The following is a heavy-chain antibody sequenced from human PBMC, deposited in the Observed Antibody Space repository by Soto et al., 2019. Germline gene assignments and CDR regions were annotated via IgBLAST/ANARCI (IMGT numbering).Heavy chain of an antibody. J-gene: IGHJ5*02. V-gene: IGHV1-69*01. D-gene: IGHD1-26*01. CDR3: ARPIVGPTTAGWLHP. CDR1: GGTFSRYA. Sequence: QVQLVQSGAEVKKPGSSVKVSCKASGGTFSRYAISWVRQAPGQGLEWMGGIIPIFGTANYAQKFQGRVTITADESTSTVYMELSSLRFEDTAVYYCARPIVGPTTAGWLHPWGQGTLVTVSS. CDR2: IIPIFGTA.